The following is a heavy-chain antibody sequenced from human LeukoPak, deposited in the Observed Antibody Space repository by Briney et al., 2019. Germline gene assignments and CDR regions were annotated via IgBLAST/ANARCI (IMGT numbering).Heavy chain of an antibody. J-gene: IGHJ4*02. CDR2: ISHSGST. CDR1: GYSISSGYY. Sequence: SETLSLTCTVSGYSISSGYYWGWIRQPPGKGLEWIGSISHSGSTYYNPSLKSRVTISVDTSKNQFSLKLSSVTAADTAVYYCARVYSSWYLDYWGQGTLVTVSS. CDR3: ARVYSSWYLDY. D-gene: IGHD6-6*01. V-gene: IGHV4-38-2*02.